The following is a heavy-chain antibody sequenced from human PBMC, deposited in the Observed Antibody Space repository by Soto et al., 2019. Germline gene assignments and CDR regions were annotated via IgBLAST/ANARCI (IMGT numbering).Heavy chain of an antibody. V-gene: IGHV3-73*01. D-gene: IGHD2-15*01. J-gene: IGHJ3*02. CDR1: GFTFSGSA. CDR2: IRSKVNNYAT. CDR3: TLANCSGGSCYPAFDI. Sequence: GGSLRLSCAASGFTFSGSAIHWVRQASGKGLEWVGRIRSKVNNYATAYTASVKGRFTTSRDDPKNTAYLQMNSLKTEDMAVYYCTLANCSGGSCYPAFDIWGQGTMVTVSS.